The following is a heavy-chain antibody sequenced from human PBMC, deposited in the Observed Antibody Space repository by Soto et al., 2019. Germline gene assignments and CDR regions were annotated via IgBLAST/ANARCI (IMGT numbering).Heavy chain of an antibody. V-gene: IGHV1-69*13. J-gene: IGHJ6*02. CDR2: IIPIFGTA. CDR3: ARVAPNRDQFPGPYYYGMDV. CDR1: GGTFSSYA. Sequence: ASVKVSCKASGGTFSSYAISWVRQAPGQGLEWMGGIIPIFGTANYAQKFQGRVTITADESTSTAYMELSSLRPEDTAVYYCARVAPNRDQFPGPYYYGMDVWGQGTTVTVSS.